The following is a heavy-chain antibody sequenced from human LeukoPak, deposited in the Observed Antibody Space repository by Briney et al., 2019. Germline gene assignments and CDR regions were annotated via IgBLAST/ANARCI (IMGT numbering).Heavy chain of an antibody. CDR2: ISGSGGST. CDR3: AKDFKYSEAYYYYGMDV. CDR1: GFTFSSYA. V-gene: IGHV3-23*01. J-gene: IGHJ6*02. D-gene: IGHD5-18*01. Sequence: GGSLRLSCAASGFTFSSYAMSWVRQAPGKGLEWVSAISGSGGSTYYADSVKGRFTISRDNSKNTLYLQMNSLRAEDTAVYYCAKDFKYSEAYYYYGMDVWGQGTTVTVSS.